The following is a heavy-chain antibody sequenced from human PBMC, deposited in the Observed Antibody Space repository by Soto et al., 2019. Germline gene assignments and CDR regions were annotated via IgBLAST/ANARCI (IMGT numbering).Heavy chain of an antibody. J-gene: IGHJ4*02. Sequence: SETLSLTCAVYGGSFSGYYWSWIRQPPGKGLEWIGEINHSESTNYNPSLKSRVTISVDTSKNQFSLKLSSVTAADTAVYYCARFSSSSVIFDYWGQGTLVTVSS. CDR3: ARFSSSSVIFDY. V-gene: IGHV4-34*01. D-gene: IGHD6-6*01. CDR2: INHSEST. CDR1: GGSFSGYY.